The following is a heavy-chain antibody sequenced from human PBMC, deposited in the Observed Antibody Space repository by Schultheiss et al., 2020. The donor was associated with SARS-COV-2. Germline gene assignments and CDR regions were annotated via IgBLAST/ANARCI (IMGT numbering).Heavy chain of an antibody. CDR2: ISYDGSNK. J-gene: IGHJ6*02. CDR1: GFTFSSYA. V-gene: IGHV3-30*04. CDR3: VRSYSNYPEREVYGMDV. Sequence: GGSLRLSCAASGFTFSSYAMHWVRQAPGKGLEWVAVISYDGSNKYYADSVKGRFTISRDNSKNTLYLQMNSLRAEDTAVYYCVRSYSNYPEREVYGMDVWGQGTTVIVSS. D-gene: IGHD4-11*01.